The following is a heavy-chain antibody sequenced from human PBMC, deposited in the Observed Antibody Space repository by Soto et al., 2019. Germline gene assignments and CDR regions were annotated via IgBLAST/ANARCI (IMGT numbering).Heavy chain of an antibody. CDR2: ISWNSGDI. CDR1: GFTFDDYA. Sequence: EVQLVESGGGLVQPDRSLRLSCAASGFTFDDYAMHWVRQAPGKGLEWVSSISWNSGDIAYADFVKGRFTISRDNAKNSLYLQVDSLRTEDTALYYCVKGVFVSSGWSNDAFDIWGQGTMVTVSS. D-gene: IGHD6-19*01. J-gene: IGHJ3*02. V-gene: IGHV3-9*01. CDR3: VKGVFVSSGWSNDAFDI.